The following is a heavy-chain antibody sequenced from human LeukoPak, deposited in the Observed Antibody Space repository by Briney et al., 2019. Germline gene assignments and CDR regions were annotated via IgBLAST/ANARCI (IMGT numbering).Heavy chain of an antibody. CDR2: ISYDGSNK. J-gene: IGHJ4*02. Sequence: GGSLRLSCAASGFTFSSYAMHWVRQAPGKGPEWVAVISYDGSNKYYADSVKGRFTISRGNSRDMLYLQVDSLRTEDTAVYYCAREPLYWGQGALVTVSS. V-gene: IGHV3-30*04. CDR3: AREPLY. CDR1: GFTFSSYA.